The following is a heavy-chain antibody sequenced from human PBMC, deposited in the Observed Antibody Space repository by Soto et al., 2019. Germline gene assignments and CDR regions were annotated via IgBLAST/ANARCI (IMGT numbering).Heavy chain of an antibody. J-gene: IGHJ4*02. CDR3: ARFTTEYYYDSSGYYFYY. V-gene: IGHV1-3*01. CDR2: INAGNGNT. D-gene: IGHD3-22*01. CDR1: GYPFTSYA. Sequence: GSGKVCFKASGYPFTSYAMHWVRQAPGQRLEWMGWINAGNGNTKYSQKFQGRITITRDTSASTAYMELSSLRSEDTAVYYCARFTTEYYYDSSGYYFYYWGQGTMVTVSS.